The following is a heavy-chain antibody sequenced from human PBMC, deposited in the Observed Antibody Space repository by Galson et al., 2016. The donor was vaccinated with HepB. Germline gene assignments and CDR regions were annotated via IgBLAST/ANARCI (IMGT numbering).Heavy chain of an antibody. V-gene: IGHV4-31*03. CDR3: ARGLPRDGKLGTTSPYWYFDL. J-gene: IGHJ2*01. CDR2: IYYSGST. Sequence: SLTCTVSGGSISSGGYYWSWIRQHPGKGLEWIGYIYYSGSTYYNPSLKSRVTISVDTSKNQFSLRLSSVTAADTAVYYCARGLPRDGKLGTTSPYWYFDLWGRGTLVTISS. D-gene: IGHD7-27*01. CDR1: GGSISSGGYY.